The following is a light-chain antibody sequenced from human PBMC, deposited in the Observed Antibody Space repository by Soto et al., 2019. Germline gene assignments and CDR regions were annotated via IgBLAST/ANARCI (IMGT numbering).Light chain of an antibody. J-gene: IGKJ2*01. CDR1: RSVTSNY. Sequence: EIVLTQSPGTLSLSPGERATLSCRASRSVTSNYLAWYQQKPGQAPRLLIYGASSSATGIPDRFSGSGSGTYFTLTISRLEPEDFAVYYCQQYGNSPPYTFGQGTKLEIK. CDR2: GAS. CDR3: QQYGNSPPYT. V-gene: IGKV3-20*01.